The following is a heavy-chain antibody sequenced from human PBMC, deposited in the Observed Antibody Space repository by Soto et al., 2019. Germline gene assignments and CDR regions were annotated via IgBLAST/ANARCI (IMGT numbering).Heavy chain of an antibody. D-gene: IGHD3-16*01. CDR2: INPSGGST. J-gene: IGHJ5*02. CDR1: GYTFPSYH. CDR3: ARDSDSRDFPYDYVWGSPGWFDP. V-gene: IGHV1-46*01. Sequence: GASLKVSRKASGYTFPSYHMHRVRQAPGQRLEWMGIINPSGGSTSYAQKFQGRVTMTRDTSTSTVYMELSSLRSEDTAVYYCARDSDSRDFPYDYVWGSPGWFDPWGQGTLVTVSS.